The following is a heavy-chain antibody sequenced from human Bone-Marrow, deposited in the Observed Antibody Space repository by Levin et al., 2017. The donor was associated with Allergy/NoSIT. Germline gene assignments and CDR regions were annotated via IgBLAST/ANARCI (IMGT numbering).Heavy chain of an antibody. CDR2: ISHSGIII. Sequence: GGSLRLSCAGSGFSVGDYYMSWIRQAPGKGLEWLSFISHSGIIIKYADSVRGRFTISRDNARNSLYLQMSRLRAEDTAVYYCARDQFSSGYIGHARDYYGMDVWGQGTTVTVS. CDR1: GFSVGDYY. J-gene: IGHJ6*02. V-gene: IGHV3-11*01. CDR3: ARDQFSSGYIGHARDYYGMDV. D-gene: IGHD5-12*01.